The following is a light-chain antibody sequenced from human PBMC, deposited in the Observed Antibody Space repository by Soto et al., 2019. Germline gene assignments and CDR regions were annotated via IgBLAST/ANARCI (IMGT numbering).Light chain of an antibody. Sequence: EIVLTQSPGTLSLSPGERATLSCRASQSVSSSYLAWYQQKPGQAPRLLIYGASSRATGIPDRFSGSGSGTDVTLTISRLEPEDFAVYSCQQYGSSPEYTFGQGTKLEI. V-gene: IGKV3-20*01. CDR1: QSVSSSY. CDR3: QQYGSSPEYT. CDR2: GAS. J-gene: IGKJ2*01.